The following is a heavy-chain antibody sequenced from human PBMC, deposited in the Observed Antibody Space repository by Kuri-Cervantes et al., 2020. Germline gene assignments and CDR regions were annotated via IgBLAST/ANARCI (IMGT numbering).Heavy chain of an antibody. J-gene: IGHJ3*02. CDR2: TYYRSKWYN. V-gene: IGHV6-1*01. D-gene: IGHD5-12*01. CDR3: AREGGYGPAGVADAFDI. CDR1: GDSVSSNSAA. Sequence: SQTLSLTCAISGDSVSSNSAAWNWIRQSPSRGLEWLGRTYYRSKWYNDYAVSVKSRITINPDTSKNQFSLQLNSVTPEDTAVYYCAREGGYGPAGVADAFDIWGQGTMVTVSS.